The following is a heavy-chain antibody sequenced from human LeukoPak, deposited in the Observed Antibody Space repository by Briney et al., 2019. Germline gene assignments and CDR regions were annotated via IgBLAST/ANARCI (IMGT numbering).Heavy chain of an antibody. CDR1: GFTFSSYA. CDR3: ANLANTALDGYSFFVY. Sequence: HPGRSLRLSCAASGFTFSSYAMSWVRQAPGKGLEWVSSIGDSDLSTYYADSVKGRFTISRDNSKNTLYLQMNSLRAEDTAVYYCANLANTALDGYSFFVYWGQGTLVTVSS. V-gene: IGHV3-23*01. D-gene: IGHD5-18*01. J-gene: IGHJ4*02. CDR2: IGDSDLST.